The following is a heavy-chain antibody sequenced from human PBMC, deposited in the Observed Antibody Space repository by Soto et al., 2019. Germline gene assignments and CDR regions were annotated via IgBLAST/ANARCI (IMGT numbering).Heavy chain of an antibody. D-gene: IGHD3-22*01. V-gene: IGHV2-70*11. CDR3: ARMALYDSGGYYLFYFDY. CDR2: IDWDDDK. CDR1: GFSLSTRGMG. Sequence: SGPTLVNPTQTLTLTCTCSGFSLSTRGMGVSWIRQPPGKALEWLARIDWDDDKYYSTSLKTRLTISKDTSKNQVVLTMTNLDPVDTATYSCARMALYDSGGYYLFYFDYCRPGTMVTVCS. J-gene: IGHJ4*02.